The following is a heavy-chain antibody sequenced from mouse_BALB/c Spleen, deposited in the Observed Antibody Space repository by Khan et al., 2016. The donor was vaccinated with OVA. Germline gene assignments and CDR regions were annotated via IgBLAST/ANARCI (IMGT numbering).Heavy chain of an antibody. J-gene: IGHJ4*01. Sequence: QVQLKESGAELARPGASVKMSCKASGYSFTSHTMHWVKQRPGQGLEWIGYINPRSGYTNYNQKFNDKDTLTADKSSSTAYMQLSSLTSEDSAVYYCSRRTTGDALDYWGQGTSVTVSS. CDR2: INPRSGYT. CDR1: GYSFTSHT. V-gene: IGHV1-4*01. CDR3: SRRTTGDALDY. D-gene: IGHD2-14*01.